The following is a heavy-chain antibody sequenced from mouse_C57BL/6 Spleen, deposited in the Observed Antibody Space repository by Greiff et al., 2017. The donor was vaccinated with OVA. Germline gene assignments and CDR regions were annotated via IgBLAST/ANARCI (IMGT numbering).Heavy chain of an antibody. V-gene: IGHV1-52*01. CDR3: ASPTSLYYDLAD. D-gene: IGHD2-4*01. Sequence: QVQLQQPGAELVRPGSSVKLSCKASGYTFTSYWMHWVKQRPIQGLEWIGNIDPSDSETHYNQKFKDKATLTVDKSSSTAYMQLSSLTSEDSAVYYCASPTSLYYDLADWGQGTLVTVSA. J-gene: IGHJ3*01. CDR1: GYTFTSYW. CDR2: IDPSDSET.